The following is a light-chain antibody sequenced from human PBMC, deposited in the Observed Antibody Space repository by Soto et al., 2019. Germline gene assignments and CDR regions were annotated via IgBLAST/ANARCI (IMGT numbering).Light chain of an antibody. J-gene: IGKJ5*01. CDR2: GAS. CDR3: QHYGGSPIT. V-gene: IGKV3-20*01. CDR1: QSVSGSY. Sequence: EIVLTQSPGTLSLSPGDRATLSCRASQSVSGSYLAWYQQKPGQAPRLLIYGASSRATGIPDRFSGSGSGTDFTLTSSGLEAEDSAVYYCQHYGGSPITFGQGTRLEIK.